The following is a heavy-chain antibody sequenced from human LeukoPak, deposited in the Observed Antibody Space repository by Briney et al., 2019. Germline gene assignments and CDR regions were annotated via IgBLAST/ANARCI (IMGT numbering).Heavy chain of an antibody. Sequence: SQTLSLTCDISGDSVSSNSAAWNWIRQSPSRGLEWLGRTYYRSKWYNDYAVSVKSRITINPDTSKNQFSLQLNSVTPEDTAVYYCARGVLSSVDGTENWFDPWGQGTLVTVSS. V-gene: IGHV6-1*01. CDR3: ARGVLSSVDGTENWFDP. D-gene: IGHD3-22*01. CDR2: TYYRSKWYN. CDR1: GDSVSSNSAA. J-gene: IGHJ5*02.